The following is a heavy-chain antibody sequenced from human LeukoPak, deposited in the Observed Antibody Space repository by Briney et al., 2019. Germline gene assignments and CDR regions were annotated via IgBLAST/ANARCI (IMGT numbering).Heavy chain of an antibody. CDR2: IIPIFGTA. CDR3: ARDGRAWDYDSSGYAFDI. Sequence: ASVKVSCKASGGTFSSYAISWVRQAPGQGLEWMGGIIPIFGTANYAQKFQGRVTITADESTSTAYMELSSLRSEDTAVYYCARDGRAWDYDSSGYAFDIWGQGTMVTVSS. V-gene: IGHV1-69*13. D-gene: IGHD3-22*01. CDR1: GGTFSSYA. J-gene: IGHJ3*02.